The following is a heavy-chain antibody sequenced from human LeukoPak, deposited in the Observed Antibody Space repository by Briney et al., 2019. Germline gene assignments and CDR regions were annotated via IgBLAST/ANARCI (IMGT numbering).Heavy chain of an antibody. CDR3: ARRAVPAAAQLDY. V-gene: IGHV5-10-1*01. J-gene: IGHJ4*02. Sequence: GESLKISCKGSGYSFTSYWISWVRQMPGKGLEWIGRIDPSDSYTNYSPSFQGHVTISADKSISTAYLQWSSLKASDTAMYYCARRAVPAAAQLDYWGQGTLVTVSS. CDR1: GYSFTSYW. CDR2: IDPSDSYT. D-gene: IGHD6-13*01.